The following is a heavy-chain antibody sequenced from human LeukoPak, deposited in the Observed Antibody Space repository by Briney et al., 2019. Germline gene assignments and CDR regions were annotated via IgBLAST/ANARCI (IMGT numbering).Heavy chain of an antibody. CDR2: IYDSGST. J-gene: IGHJ6*02. V-gene: IGHV4-59*01. CDR1: GGSMTNLY. D-gene: IGHD2/OR15-2a*01. Sequence: KPPETLSLTCSVSGGSMTNLYRTWIRQPPGKGREWIGDIYDSGSTRYNTSLESRVTISVDTSKNQFSLKLSSVTAADTAVYYCAKGGSTNFYYGDVWGQGTTVTVSS. CDR3: AKGGSTNFYYGDV.